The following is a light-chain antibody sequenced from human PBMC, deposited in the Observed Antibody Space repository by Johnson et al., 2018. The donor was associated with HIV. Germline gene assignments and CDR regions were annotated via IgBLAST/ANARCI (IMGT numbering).Light chain of an antibody. J-gene: IGLJ1*01. Sequence: QSVLTQPPSVSAAPGQKVTISCSGSSSNIGNNYVSWYQQLPGTAPKLLIYDNNKRPSGIPDRFSGSKSGTSATLDITGLQTGDEADYYCGTWDSSLSAGVFG. CDR3: GTWDSSLSAGV. V-gene: IGLV1-51*01. CDR2: DNN. CDR1: SSNIGNNY.